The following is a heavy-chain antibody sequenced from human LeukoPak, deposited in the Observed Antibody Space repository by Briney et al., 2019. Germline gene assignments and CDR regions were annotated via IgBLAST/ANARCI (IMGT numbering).Heavy chain of an antibody. Sequence: PGGSLRLSCAASGFTFSSYAMSWVRQAPGKGLKWVSTINDNGAGTYYADSVKGRFTISRDNSKNTLYLQMNSLRAEDTAVYYCAKVNWPLVYYYYMDVWGKGTTVTVSS. J-gene: IGHJ6*03. CDR3: AKVNWPLVYYYYMDV. CDR1: GFTFSSYA. CDR2: INDNGAGT. V-gene: IGHV3-23*01. D-gene: IGHD1-1*01.